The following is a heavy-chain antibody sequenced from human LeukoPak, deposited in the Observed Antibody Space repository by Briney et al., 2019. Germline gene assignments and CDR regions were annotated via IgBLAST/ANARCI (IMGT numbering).Heavy chain of an antibody. V-gene: IGHV3-23*01. J-gene: IGHJ4*02. CDR1: GFTFSSYA. CDR2: ISGSGGST. D-gene: IGHD6-13*01. CDR3: AKDFGSWYYFDY. Sequence: TGGSLRLSCAASGFTFSSYAMSWVRQAPGKGLEWVSAISGSGGSTYYADSVKGRFTISRDNAKNSLYLQMNSLRAEDTALYYCAKDFGSWYYFDYWGQGTLVTVSS.